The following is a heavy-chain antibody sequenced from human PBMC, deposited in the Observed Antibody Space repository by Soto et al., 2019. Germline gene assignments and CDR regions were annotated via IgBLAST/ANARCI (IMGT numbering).Heavy chain of an antibody. CDR3: ATQRWLQSPNDY. V-gene: IGHV3-21*01. CDR2: ISSGSSYI. D-gene: IGHD5-12*01. Sequence: EVQLVESGGGLVKPGGSLRLSCAASGFTFSTYTMNWVRQAPGKGLEWVSSISSGSSYIYYADSVKGRFTISRDNAKNSLYLQMNCLRAEDTAVYYCATQRWLQSPNDYWGQGTLVTVSS. CDR1: GFTFSTYT. J-gene: IGHJ4*02.